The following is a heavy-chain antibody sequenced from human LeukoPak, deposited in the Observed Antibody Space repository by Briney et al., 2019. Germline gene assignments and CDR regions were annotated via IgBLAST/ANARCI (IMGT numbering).Heavy chain of an antibody. CDR3: ARDAQAYYDSSGYFDY. D-gene: IGHD3-22*01. V-gene: IGHV4-61*01. CDR2: IYYSGST. CDR1: GYSISSGYY. Sequence: SETLSLTCTVSGYSISSGYYWSWIRQPPGKGLEWIGYIYYSGSTNYNPSLKSRVTISVDTSKNQFSLKLSSVTAADTAVYYCARDAQAYYDSSGYFDYWGQGTLVTVSS. J-gene: IGHJ4*02.